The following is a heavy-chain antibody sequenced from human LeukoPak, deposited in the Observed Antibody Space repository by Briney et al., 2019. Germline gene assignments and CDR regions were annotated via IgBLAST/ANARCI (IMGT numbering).Heavy chain of an antibody. D-gene: IGHD6-19*01. CDR3: AKDQRMYSSGWSPSGGWYFDL. Sequence: PGGSLRLSCAASGFTFNNYALSWVRQAPGRGLEWISTSSGNGGSATYTYYADSVKGRFTISRDISRNTVSLQMNSLRADDTAVYFCAKDQRMYSSGWSPSGGWYFDLWGRGALVTVSS. V-gene: IGHV3-23*01. CDR2: SSGNGGSATYT. J-gene: IGHJ2*01. CDR1: GFTFNNYA.